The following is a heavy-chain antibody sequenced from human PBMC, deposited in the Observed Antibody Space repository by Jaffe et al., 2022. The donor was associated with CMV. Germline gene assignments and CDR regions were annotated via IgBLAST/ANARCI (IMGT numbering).Heavy chain of an antibody. J-gene: IGHJ4*02. V-gene: IGHV3-64D*06. CDR3: VKDRFTFSGAGGGSFDS. D-gene: IGHD1-26*01. Sequence: EVQLVESGGGFVQPGGSLRLSCLASGFTFNKHAMHWVRQTPGKRLEFVSAISRDGESTYYADSVKGRFTISSDSSKNTVYLQMSSLRPEDTAVYYCVKDRFTFSGAGGGSFDSWGQGTLVTVSS. CDR2: ISRDGEST. CDR1: GFTFNKHA.